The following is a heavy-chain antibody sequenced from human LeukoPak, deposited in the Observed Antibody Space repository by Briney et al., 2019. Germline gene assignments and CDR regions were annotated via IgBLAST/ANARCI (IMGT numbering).Heavy chain of an antibody. CDR3: ARIWSPSGDLRQRKVGHYMDV. Sequence: PAGSLRLSCVDSGFTFSSYSLSWVRQAPGKMLEWVSAISSDSRYIYHADSVKGRFTTSRENAKNSLCLQMNSLRVEDTAVYYCARIWSPSGDLRQRKVGHYMDVWGKGTTVTASS. D-gene: IGHD3-3*01. V-gene: IGHV3-21*06. CDR1: GFTFSSYS. J-gene: IGHJ6*03. CDR2: ISSDSRYI.